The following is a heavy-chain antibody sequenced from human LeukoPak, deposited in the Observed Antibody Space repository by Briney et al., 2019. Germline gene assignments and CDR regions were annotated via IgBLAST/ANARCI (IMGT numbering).Heavy chain of an antibody. CDR3: AKTPRIVGATSSFDY. V-gene: IGHV3-23*01. D-gene: IGHD1-26*01. CDR1: GFTFSSYA. J-gene: IGHJ4*02. CDR2: ISGSGGST. Sequence: GGSLILSCAASGFTFSSYAMSWVRQAPGKGLEWVSAISGSGGSTYYADSVKARFTISRDNSKNTLYLQMNSLRAEDTAVYYCAKTPRIVGATSSFDYWGQGTLVTVSS.